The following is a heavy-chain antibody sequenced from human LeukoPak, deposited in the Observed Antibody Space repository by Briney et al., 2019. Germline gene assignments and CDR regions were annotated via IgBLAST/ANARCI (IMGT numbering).Heavy chain of an antibody. V-gene: IGHV1-18*04. CDR2: ISAYNGNT. CDR3: ARDRFHPGFDP. J-gene: IGHJ5*02. CDR1: GYTFIAYY. Sequence: ASVKVSCKASGYTFIAYYVHWVRQAPGQGLEWMGWISAYNGNTKYTQKFQGRVTMTRDTSTSTAYMELRSLRSDDTAVYYCARDRFHPGFDPWGQGTLVTVSS.